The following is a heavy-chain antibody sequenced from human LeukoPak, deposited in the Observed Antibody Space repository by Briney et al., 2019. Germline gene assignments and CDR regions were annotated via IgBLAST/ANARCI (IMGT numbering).Heavy chain of an antibody. Sequence: SETLSLTCAVYGGSLSGYYWSWIRQPPGKGLEWIGEINHSGSTNYNPSLKSRVTTSVDTSKNQFSLKLSSVTAADTAVYYCARLGWLQEGYFDLWGRGTLVTVSS. CDR3: ARLGWLQEGYFDL. V-gene: IGHV4-34*01. CDR1: GGSLSGYY. J-gene: IGHJ2*01. D-gene: IGHD5-24*01. CDR2: INHSGST.